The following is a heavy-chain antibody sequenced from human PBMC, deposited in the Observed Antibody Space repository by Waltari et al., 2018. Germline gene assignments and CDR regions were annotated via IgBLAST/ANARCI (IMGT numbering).Heavy chain of an antibody. CDR2: ISGSGSST. Sequence: LSCAASGFTFNNYAMTWVRQAPGKGLEWVSAISGSGSSTHYADSVKGRFTISRDNSRNTLYLQMNTLRVEDTAVYYCATRPYGSGLYYFDYWGQGTLVTVSP. D-gene: IGHD3-10*01. J-gene: IGHJ4*02. CDR1: GFTFNNYA. CDR3: ATRPYGSGLYYFDY. V-gene: IGHV3-23*01.